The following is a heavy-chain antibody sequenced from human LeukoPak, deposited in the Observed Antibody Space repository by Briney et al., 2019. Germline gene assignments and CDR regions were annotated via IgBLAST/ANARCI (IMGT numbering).Heavy chain of an antibody. CDR3: ARDNYGMDV. J-gene: IGHJ6*02. Sequence: SVKVSCKASGYTFTSYGISWVRQAPGQGLEWMGRIIPILGIANYAQKFQGRVTITANKSTSTAYMELSSLRSEDTAVYYCARDNYGMDVWGQGTTVTVSS. V-gene: IGHV1-69*04. CDR2: IIPILGIA. CDR1: GYTFTSYG.